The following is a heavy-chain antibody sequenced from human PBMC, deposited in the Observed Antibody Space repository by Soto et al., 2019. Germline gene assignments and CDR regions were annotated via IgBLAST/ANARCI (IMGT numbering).Heavy chain of an antibody. J-gene: IGHJ6*02. CDR3: ARQALAYGSGSYYSGPTYYYGMDV. CDR2: LYYSGST. CDR1: GGSISNSVYY. V-gene: IGHV4-39*01. Sequence: SETLSLTCTVSGGSISNSVYYWGWIRKPPGKGLEWIGSLYYSGSTHYNPSLKSRVTISADTSKNQFSLKLSSVIAADTAVYYCARQALAYGSGSYYSGPTYYYGMDVWGQGTTVTVSS. D-gene: IGHD3-10*01.